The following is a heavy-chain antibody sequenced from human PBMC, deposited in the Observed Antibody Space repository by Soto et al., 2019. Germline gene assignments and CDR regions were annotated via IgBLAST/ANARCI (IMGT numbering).Heavy chain of an antibody. CDR2: ISGSGSNT. V-gene: IGHV3-23*01. Sequence: TFSSYAMSWVRQAPGKGLEWVSAISGSGSNTHCADSVKGRFTISRDNSKNTLYLQMSSLRAEDTAVYFCAKDQYCSSTSCYDHYDYYMDVWGKGTTVTISS. J-gene: IGHJ6*03. CDR1: TFSSYA. CDR3: AKDQYCSSTSCYDHYDYYMDV. D-gene: IGHD2-2*01.